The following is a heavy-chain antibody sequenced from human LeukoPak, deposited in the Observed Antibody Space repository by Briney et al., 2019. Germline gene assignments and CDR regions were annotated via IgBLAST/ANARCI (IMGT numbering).Heavy chain of an antibody. D-gene: IGHD6-13*01. Sequence: PGGSLRLSCAASGFTFSSYSMNWVRQAPGKGLEWVSGINWNGGSTGYADSVKGRFTISRDNAKNSLYLQMNSLRAEDTALYHCARGIAAAPSYYYYYMDVWGKGTTVTISS. CDR1: GFTFSSYS. CDR2: INWNGGST. V-gene: IGHV3-20*01. J-gene: IGHJ6*03. CDR3: ARGIAAAPSYYYYYMDV.